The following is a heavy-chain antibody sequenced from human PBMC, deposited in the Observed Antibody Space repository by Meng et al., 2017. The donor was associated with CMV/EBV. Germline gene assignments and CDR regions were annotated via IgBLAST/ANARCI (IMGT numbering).Heavy chain of an antibody. D-gene: IGHD2-2*01. Sequence: GGSLRLSCAASGFTFSSYAMSWVRPAPGKGLEWVSAISGSGGSTYYADSVKGRFTISRDNSKNTLYLQMNSLRAEDTAVYYCAKDRGKSPDDNCSSTSCYYYYYGMDVWGQGTTVTVSS. CDR1: GFTFSSYA. V-gene: IGHV3-23*01. CDR2: ISGSGGST. J-gene: IGHJ6*02. CDR3: AKDRGKSPDDNCSSTSCYYYYYGMDV.